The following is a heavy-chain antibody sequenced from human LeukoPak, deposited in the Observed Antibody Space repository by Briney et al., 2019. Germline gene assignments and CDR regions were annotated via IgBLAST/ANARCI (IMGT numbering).Heavy chain of an antibody. CDR2: ISGSGDDT. CDR1: GFTFSYYA. CDR3: AKAPTGANWNGFVLGY. D-gene: IGHD1-1*01. Sequence: AGGSLRLSCVASGFTFSYYAMSWVRQAPGKGLEWVSTISGSGDDTYYADSVKGRFTISRDNSKNTLYLQMSSLRAEDTAVYYCAKAPTGANWNGFVLGYWGQGTLVTVSS. J-gene: IGHJ4*02. V-gene: IGHV3-23*01.